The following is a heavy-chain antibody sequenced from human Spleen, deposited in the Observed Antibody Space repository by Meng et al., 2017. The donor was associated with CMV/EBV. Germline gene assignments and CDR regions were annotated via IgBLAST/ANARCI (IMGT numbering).Heavy chain of an antibody. Sequence: GVCGGGVVRAGGSLRLACACSGFAIDDYGMRWVRQAPGKGLGWVAGIDWNGGSTGYADSVKGRFTFSRDNSKNTLYLQMNSLRAEDTAVYYCAGDVDTAMVWAYWGQGTLVTVSS. D-gene: IGHD5-18*01. J-gene: IGHJ4*02. CDR3: AGDVDTAMVWAY. V-gene: IGHV3-20*04. CDR1: GFAIDDYG. CDR2: IDWNGGST.